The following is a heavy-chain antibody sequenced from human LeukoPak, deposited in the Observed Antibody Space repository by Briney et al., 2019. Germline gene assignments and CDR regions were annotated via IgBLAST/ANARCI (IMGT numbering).Heavy chain of an antibody. V-gene: IGHV4-59*01. CDR1: GGSISSYY. D-gene: IGHD5-12*01. Sequence: SETLSLTCTVSGGSISSYYWSWIRQPPGKGLEWIGYIYYSGSTNYNPSLKSRVTISVDTSKNQFSLKLSSVTAADTAVYYCAREDGYSGYELDYWGQGTLVTVSS. CDR3: AREDGYSGYELDY. CDR2: IYYSGST. J-gene: IGHJ4*02.